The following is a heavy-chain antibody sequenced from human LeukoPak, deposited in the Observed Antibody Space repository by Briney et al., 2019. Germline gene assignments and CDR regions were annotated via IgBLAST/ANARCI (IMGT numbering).Heavy chain of an antibody. J-gene: IGHJ5*02. D-gene: IGHD3-10*01. CDR3: TTSHLLWFGES. Sequence: PGGSLRLSCAASGFTFSTYTMNWVRQAPGKGLEWVSSVSSSSSYIHYADSVKGRFTISRDNAKNSLYLQMNSLRAEDTAVYYCTTSHLLWFGESWGQGTLVTVSS. CDR2: VSSSSSYI. CDR1: GFTFSTYT. V-gene: IGHV3-21*04.